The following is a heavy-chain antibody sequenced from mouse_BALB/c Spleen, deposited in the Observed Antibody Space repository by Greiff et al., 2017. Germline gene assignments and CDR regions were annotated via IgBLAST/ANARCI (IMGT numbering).Heavy chain of an antibody. CDR3: ARSYGNYGMDY. J-gene: IGHJ4*01. Sequence: EVKLVESGPGLVKPSQSLSLTCTVTGYSITSDYAWNWIRQFPGNKLEWMGYISYSGSTSYNPSLKSRISITRDTSKNQFFLQLNSVTTEDTATYYCARSYGNYGMDYWGQGTSVTVSS. CDR2: ISYSGST. V-gene: IGHV3-2*02. D-gene: IGHD2-10*02. CDR1: GYSITSDYA.